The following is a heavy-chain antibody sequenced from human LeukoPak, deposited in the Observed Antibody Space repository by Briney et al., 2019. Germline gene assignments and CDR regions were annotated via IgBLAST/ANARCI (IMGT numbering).Heavy chain of an antibody. J-gene: IGHJ4*02. CDR1: GFTFSSYA. CDR3: ARGDGSGSYSPFDH. D-gene: IGHD3-10*01. Sequence: GGSLRLSCAASGFTFSSYAMNWVRQAPGKGLEWVAVISYAGNNKFYADSVKGRFTISRDNSKNTLYLQMNSLRAEDTAVYYCARGDGSGSYSPFDHWGQGTLVTVSS. V-gene: IGHV3-30-3*01. CDR2: ISYAGNNK.